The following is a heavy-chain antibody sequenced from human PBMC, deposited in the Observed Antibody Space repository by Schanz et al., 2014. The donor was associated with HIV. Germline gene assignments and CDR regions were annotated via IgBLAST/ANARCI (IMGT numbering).Heavy chain of an antibody. CDR3: ARQGLRFSFWLDY. V-gene: IGHV3-30*03. Sequence: QVQLVESGGGVVQPGRSLRLSCAASGFSFSNFGMHWVRQAPGKGLEWVAVISYDGRNKYYADSVKGRLTISRDNSKNTLYLQMNSLRAEDTAVYGCARQGLRFSFWLDYWGQGTLVTVSS. D-gene: IGHD4-17*01. CDR2: ISYDGRNK. J-gene: IGHJ4*02. CDR1: GFSFSNFG.